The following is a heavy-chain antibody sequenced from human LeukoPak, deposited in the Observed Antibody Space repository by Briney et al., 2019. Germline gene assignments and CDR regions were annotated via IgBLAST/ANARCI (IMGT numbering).Heavy chain of an antibody. V-gene: IGHV3-53*01. J-gene: IGHJ4*02. Sequence: GGSLRLSCAASGFTDSSNYMSWVRQAPGKGLEWVSVIYSGGSTYYADSVKGRFTISRDNSKNTLYLQMNSLRAEDTAVYYCARGGDYEGYFDYWGQGTLVTVSS. CDR2: IYSGGST. CDR1: GFTDSSNY. D-gene: IGHD4-17*01. CDR3: ARGGDYEGYFDY.